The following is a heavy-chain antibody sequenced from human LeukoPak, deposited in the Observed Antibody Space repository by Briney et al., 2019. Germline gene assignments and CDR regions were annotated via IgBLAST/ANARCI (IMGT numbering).Heavy chain of an antibody. CDR3: ARKVTGIAAAFDY. CDR2: MYYSGST. D-gene: IGHD6-13*01. CDR1: GDSISSYY. Sequence: PSETLSLTCTVSGDSISSYYWSWIRQPPGKGLEWIGYMYYSGSTNYNPSLKSRVTISVDTSKNQFSLKLSSVTAADTAVYYCARKVTGIAAAFDYWGQGTLVTVSS. J-gene: IGHJ4*02. V-gene: IGHV4-59*01.